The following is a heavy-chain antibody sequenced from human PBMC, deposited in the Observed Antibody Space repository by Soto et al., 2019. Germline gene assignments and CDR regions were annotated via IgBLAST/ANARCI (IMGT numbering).Heavy chain of an antibody. D-gene: IGHD5-12*01. J-gene: IGHJ4*02. Sequence: QVQMAQSGGEVKKLGASLKVSCKAFGYTFTNYGISWVRQAPGQGLEWMGWISPYNGHTNSAQKLQDRMSMTIATCTATAYMELRSLRTDDTAVYYCARDHPFIAATMSIEFWGQGTLVSVSS. CDR3: ARDHPFIAATMSIEF. V-gene: IGHV1-18*01. CDR2: ISPYNGHT. CDR1: GYTFTNYG.